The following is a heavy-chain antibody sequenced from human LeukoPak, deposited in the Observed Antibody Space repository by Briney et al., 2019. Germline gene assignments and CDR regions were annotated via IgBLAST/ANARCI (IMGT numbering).Heavy chain of an antibody. Sequence: ASVKVSCKASGYTFTGYYMHWVRQAPGQGLEWMGWINPSSGGTNYAQKFQGRVTMTRDTSISTVYMELSRLRSDDTAVYYCARDNQAAGYSSGWYMFDYWRQGTLVSVSS. D-gene: IGHD6-19*01. CDR2: INPSSGGT. CDR1: GYTFTGYY. J-gene: IGHJ4*02. V-gene: IGHV1-2*02. CDR3: ARDNQAAGYSSGWYMFDY.